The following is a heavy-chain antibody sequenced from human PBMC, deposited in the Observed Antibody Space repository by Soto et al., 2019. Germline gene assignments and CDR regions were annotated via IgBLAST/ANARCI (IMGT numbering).Heavy chain of an antibody. V-gene: IGHV4-59*01. D-gene: IGHD4-17*01. Sequence: PSESRSLTCTLSGGSIGRYHWGWVRQPPGKGLEWIASVYYTGTTNYNPSLGSRVTISIDAPENQISLKRTSVTAADTAFYYCARDTVLTGMFDLWGQGTLVTVSS. CDR1: GGSIGRYH. CDR3: ARDTVLTGMFDL. CDR2: VYYTGTT. J-gene: IGHJ5*02.